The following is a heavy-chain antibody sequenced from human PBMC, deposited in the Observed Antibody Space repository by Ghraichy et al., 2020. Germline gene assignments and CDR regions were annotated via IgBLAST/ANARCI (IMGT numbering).Heavy chain of an antibody. V-gene: IGHV3-30*18. CDR3: AKNPVAGKWYFDL. J-gene: IGHJ2*01. Sequence: GGSLRLSCAASGFTFSAYGMHWVRQAPGKGLEWVAATLSDGRNKYYADSVKGRLTVSRDNSENTLFLQMNSLRTEDTAVYYCAKNPVAGKWYFDLWGRGTLVTVSS. CDR1: GFTFSAYG. CDR2: TLSDGRNK. D-gene: IGHD6-19*01.